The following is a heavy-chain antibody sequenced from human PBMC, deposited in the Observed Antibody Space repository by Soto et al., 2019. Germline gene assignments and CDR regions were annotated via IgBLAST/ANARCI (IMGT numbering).Heavy chain of an antibody. CDR2: ISYDGSNK. V-gene: IGHV3-30*18. CDR3: AKDLEESGSYPDY. CDR1: GFTFSSYG. D-gene: IGHD1-26*01. Sequence: QVQLVESGGGVVQPGRSLRLSCAASGFTFSSYGMHWVRQAPGKGLEWVAVISYDGSNKYYADSVKGRFTISRDNSKNTLYLQMNSLRAEDTAVYYCAKDLEESGSYPDYWGQGTLVTVSS. J-gene: IGHJ4*02.